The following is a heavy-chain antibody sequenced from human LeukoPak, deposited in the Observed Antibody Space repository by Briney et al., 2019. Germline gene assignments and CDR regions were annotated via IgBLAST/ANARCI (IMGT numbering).Heavy chain of an antibody. D-gene: IGHD5-24*01. Sequence: PSETLSLTCTVSVGSISSSSYYWGWIRQPPGKGLEWIGSIYYSGSTYYDPSLKSRVTISVDTSKNQFSLKLSSVTAADTAVYYCARGRRDGYIEYYFDYWGQGTLVTVSS. CDR1: VGSISSSSYY. J-gene: IGHJ4*02. CDR2: IYYSGST. CDR3: ARGRRDGYIEYYFDY. V-gene: IGHV4-39*07.